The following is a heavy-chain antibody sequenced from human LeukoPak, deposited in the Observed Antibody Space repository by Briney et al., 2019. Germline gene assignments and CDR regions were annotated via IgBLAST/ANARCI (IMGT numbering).Heavy chain of an antibody. CDR2: ISGSGGST. Sequence: GGSLRLSCAASGFTFSSYAMSWVRQAPGKGLEWVSAISGSGGSTYYADSVKGRFTISRDNSKNTLYLQVNSLRAEDTAVYYCARDHPLEMATSRLEYYFGYWGQGTLVTVSS. V-gene: IGHV3-23*01. J-gene: IGHJ4*02. D-gene: IGHD5-12*01. CDR3: ARDHPLEMATSRLEYYFGY. CDR1: GFTFSSYA.